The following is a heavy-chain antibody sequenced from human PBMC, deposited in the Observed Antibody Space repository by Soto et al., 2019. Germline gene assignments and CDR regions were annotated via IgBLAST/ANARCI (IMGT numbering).Heavy chain of an antibody. Sequence: SETLSLTCTVSGGSISSYYWSWIRQPPGKGLEWIGYIYYSGSTNYNPSLKSRVTISVDTSKNQFSLKLSSVTAAGTAVYYCARHGLRYSSFNWFDPWGQGALVTVSS. CDR2: IYYSGST. J-gene: IGHJ5*02. D-gene: IGHD6-13*01. V-gene: IGHV4-59*08. CDR3: ARHGLRYSSFNWFDP. CDR1: GGSISSYY.